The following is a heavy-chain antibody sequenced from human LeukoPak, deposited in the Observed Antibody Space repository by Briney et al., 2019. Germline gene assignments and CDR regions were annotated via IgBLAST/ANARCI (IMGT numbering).Heavy chain of an antibody. CDR2: ITPIFGTA. V-gene: IGHV1-69*01. CDR3: ARVSIRGLRFLEQGEGRYYFDY. J-gene: IGHJ4*02. Sequence: SVKVSCKASGGTFSSYAISWVRQAPGQGLEWMGGITPIFGTANYAQKFQGRVTITADESTSTAYMELSSLRSEDTAVYYCARVSIRGLRFLEQGEGRYYFDYWGQGTLVTVSS. D-gene: IGHD3-3*01. CDR1: GGTFSSYA.